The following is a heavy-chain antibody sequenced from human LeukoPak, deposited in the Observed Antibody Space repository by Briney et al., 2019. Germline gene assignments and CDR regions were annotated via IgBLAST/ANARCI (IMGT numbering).Heavy chain of an antibody. CDR3: ARGSRLPLDY. CDR2: ISHSGNT. Sequence: SETLSLTCAVYGGSFTDYYWSWVRKFPGKGLEWVGEISHSGNTNLNPSLESRVTISMGTSNYQFSLKLTSVTAADTAVYYCARGSRLPLDYWGQGSLVTVSS. J-gene: IGHJ4*02. D-gene: IGHD4-11*01. V-gene: IGHV4-34*01. CDR1: GGSFTDYY.